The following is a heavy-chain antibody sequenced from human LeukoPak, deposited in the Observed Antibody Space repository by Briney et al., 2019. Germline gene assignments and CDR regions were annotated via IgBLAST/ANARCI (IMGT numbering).Heavy chain of an antibody. J-gene: IGHJ4*02. CDR2: IKQDGSET. V-gene: IGHV3-7*01. Sequence: GGTLRLSCAASGFTFSNHGMNWVRQAPGKGLEWVANIKQDGSETLYVDSVKGRFTISRDNANNSLYLQMNSLSAEDTAIYYCARLYYYNSGRSYPSIYFDYWGQGTLVTVSS. D-gene: IGHD3-10*01. CDR3: ARLYYYNSGRSYPSIYFDY. CDR1: GFTFSNHG.